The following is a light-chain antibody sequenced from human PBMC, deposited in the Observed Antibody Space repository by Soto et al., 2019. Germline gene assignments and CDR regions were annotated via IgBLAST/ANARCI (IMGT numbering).Light chain of an antibody. CDR1: QSVGSD. V-gene: IGKV3-20*01. CDR2: GAS. Sequence: EIVLTQSPATLSVSPGERATLSCRASQSVGSDLAWYQQKPGQAPRLLIYGASTRASGIPDRFSGSGSGTDFTLTISGLEPEDSAVYYCQQYGSSPTWTFGQGTKVDIK. CDR3: QQYGSSPTWT. J-gene: IGKJ1*01.